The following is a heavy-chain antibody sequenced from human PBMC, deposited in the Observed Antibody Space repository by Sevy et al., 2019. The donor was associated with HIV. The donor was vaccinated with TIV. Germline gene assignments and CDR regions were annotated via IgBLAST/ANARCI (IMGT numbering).Heavy chain of an antibody. V-gene: IGHV1-69*13. CDR3: ARGGGNGWYDFDY. CDR2: IIPILGTV. D-gene: IGHD6-19*01. Sequence: ASVKVSCKASGGTFSRYGISWVRQAPGQGLEWMGGIIPILGTVCYAQKFQGRVTITADESTKTAYMGLSSMRSEDTAMYYCARGGGNGWYDFDYWGQETLVTVSS. J-gene: IGHJ4*02. CDR1: GGTFSRYG.